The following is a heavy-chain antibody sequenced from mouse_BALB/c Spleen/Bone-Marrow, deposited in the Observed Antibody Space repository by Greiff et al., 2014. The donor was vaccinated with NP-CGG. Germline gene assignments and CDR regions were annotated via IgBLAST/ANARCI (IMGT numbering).Heavy chain of an antibody. Sequence: ESGAELVMPGASVKMSCKASGYTFTDYWMHWVKQRPGQGLEWIGAIDTSDSYTSYNQKFKGKATLTVDESSSTAYMQLSSLTSEDSAVYYCARRGVYYYGSFDYWGQGTTLTVSS. V-gene: IGHV1-69*01. CDR1: GYTFTDYW. CDR3: ARRGVYYYGSFDY. D-gene: IGHD1-1*01. J-gene: IGHJ2*01. CDR2: IDTSDSYT.